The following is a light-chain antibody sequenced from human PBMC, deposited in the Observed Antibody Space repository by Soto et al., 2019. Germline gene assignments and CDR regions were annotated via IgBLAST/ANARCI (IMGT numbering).Light chain of an antibody. CDR1: QFISSW. CDR2: HAS. Sequence: DIQMTQSPSTLSASVGDRVTITCRASQFISSWLAWYQQKPGKVPKLLIFHASNLESGVPSRFSGSGSGTEFTLTISSLQPDDFATYYCQQYNNYPWTFGQGTKVEI. V-gene: IGKV1-5*01. CDR3: QQYNNYPWT. J-gene: IGKJ1*01.